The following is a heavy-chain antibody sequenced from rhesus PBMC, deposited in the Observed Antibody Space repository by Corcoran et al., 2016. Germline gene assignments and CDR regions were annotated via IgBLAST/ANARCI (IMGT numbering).Heavy chain of an antibody. Sequence: QLQLQESGPGLVKPSETLSLTCAVSGGSISSNYWSWIRQPPGKGVEWIGRSAGSGGSTDYNPALKRLVTISTDTSKNQFALKLSSGTAADTAVDYCAREGVITYNSLDVWGRGVLVTVSS. V-gene: IGHV4-173*01. D-gene: IGHD3-34*01. CDR2: SAGSGGST. J-gene: IGHJ5-2*02. CDR3: AREGVITYNSLDV. CDR1: GGSISSNY.